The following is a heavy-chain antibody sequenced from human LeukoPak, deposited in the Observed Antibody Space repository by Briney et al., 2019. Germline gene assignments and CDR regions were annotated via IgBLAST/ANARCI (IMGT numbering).Heavy chain of an antibody. CDR1: GGTFSSYA. J-gene: IGHJ4*02. D-gene: IGHD3-10*01. V-gene: IGHV1-69*04. CDR2: IIPILGIA. CDR3: AREPNYGSGSYLDY. Sequence: SVKVSRKASGGTFSSYAISWVRQAPGQGLEWMGRIIPILGIANYAQKFQGRVTITADKSTSTAYMELSSLRSEDTAVYYCAREPNYGSGSYLDYWGQGTLVTVSS.